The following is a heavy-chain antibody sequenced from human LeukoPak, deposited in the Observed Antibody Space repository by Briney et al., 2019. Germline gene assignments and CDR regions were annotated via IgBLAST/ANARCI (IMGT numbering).Heavy chain of an antibody. J-gene: IGHJ4*02. CDR3: AKDPPVDTAMETGDY. CDR2: TSGSGGST. D-gene: IGHD5-18*01. CDR1: GFTFSSYA. V-gene: IGHV3-23*01. Sequence: GGSLRLSCAASGFTFSSYAMSWVRQAPGKGLEWVSATSGSGGSTYYADSVKGRFTISRDNSKNTLYLQMNSLRAEDTALYYCAKDPPVDTAMETGDYWGQGTLVTVSS.